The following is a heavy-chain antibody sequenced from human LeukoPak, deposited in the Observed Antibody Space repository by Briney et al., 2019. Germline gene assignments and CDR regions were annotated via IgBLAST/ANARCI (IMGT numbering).Heavy chain of an antibody. V-gene: IGHV1-46*01. D-gene: IGHD5-12*01. CDR1: GYTFTIFY. J-gene: IGHJ4*02. Sequence: ASVKVSCKTSGYTFTIFYMHWVRQAPGQGLEYMGIINPTGGTTVYAQKFQGRVTMTRDMSTSTVYLELSSLRAEDTAVYYCAMDIVATMGKDYWGQGTLVTVSS. CDR2: INPTGGTT. CDR3: AMDIVATMGKDY.